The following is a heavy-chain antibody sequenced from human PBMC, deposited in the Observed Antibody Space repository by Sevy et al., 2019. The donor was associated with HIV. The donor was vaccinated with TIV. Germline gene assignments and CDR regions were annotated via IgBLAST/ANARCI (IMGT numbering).Heavy chain of an antibody. CDR1: GFTFRDYS. J-gene: IGHJ3*02. D-gene: IGHD3-16*01. V-gene: IGHV3-21*01. CDR2: ISSTTTYR. Sequence: GESLKISCAASGFTFRDYSMSWVRQAPGEGLEWVASISSTTTYRYYADSVKGRFTISRDNANNSLYLQMDSLRAEDTAVYYCARDLANRGAYHIWGQGTMVT. CDR3: ARDLANRGAYHI.